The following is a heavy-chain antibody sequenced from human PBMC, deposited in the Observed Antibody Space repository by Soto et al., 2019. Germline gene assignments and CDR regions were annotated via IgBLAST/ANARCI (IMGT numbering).Heavy chain of an antibody. Sequence: DVQLLESGGGLVQPGGSLTLSCAASRFRFSDFAMSWVRQAPGKGLEWVSSIGGLGSDTYYADPVKGRFTISRDNSKSTLYLQMDGLRDKDTAIYYCAKDAVPYNGKWDWFDSWGQGTLVIVS. CDR3: AKDAVPYNGKWDWFDS. V-gene: IGHV3-23*01. CDR1: RFRFSDFA. D-gene: IGHD1-20*01. J-gene: IGHJ5*01. CDR2: IGGLGSDT.